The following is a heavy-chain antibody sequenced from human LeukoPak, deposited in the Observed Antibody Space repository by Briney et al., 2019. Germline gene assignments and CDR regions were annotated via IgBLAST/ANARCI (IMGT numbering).Heavy chain of an antibody. CDR1: GYTFTSYA. V-gene: IGHV1-18*01. D-gene: IGHD2-21*02. CDR3: ARGGSRVVTYGNFDY. CDR2: ISTYSGNT. Sequence: ATVKVSCKPSGYTFTSYALSWVRQAPGQGLEWMGWISTYSGNTNYAQKLQGRITMTIETSTSTAYMELRSLRSDDTAVYYCARGGSRVVTYGNFDYWGQGTLVTVSS. J-gene: IGHJ4*02.